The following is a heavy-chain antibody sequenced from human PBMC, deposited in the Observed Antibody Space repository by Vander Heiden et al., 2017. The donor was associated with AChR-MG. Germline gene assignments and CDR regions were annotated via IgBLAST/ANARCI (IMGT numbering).Heavy chain of an antibody. Sequence: QVQLVGSGGGVVQPGRPLRLSCAASGFTFSSYGMHWVGQAPGKGLEWVAVISYDGSNKYYADSVKGRFTISRDNSKNTLYLQMNSLRAEDTAVYYCAKDLGGVEADYWGQGTLVTVSS. CDR1: GFTFSSYG. CDR2: ISYDGSNK. V-gene: IGHV3-30*18. J-gene: IGHJ4*02. CDR3: AKDLGGVEADY. D-gene: IGHD3-16*01.